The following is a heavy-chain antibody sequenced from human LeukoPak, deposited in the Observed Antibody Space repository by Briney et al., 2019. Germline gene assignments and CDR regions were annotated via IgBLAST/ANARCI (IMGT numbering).Heavy chain of an antibody. J-gene: IGHJ6*03. CDR1: GFTFSSYG. D-gene: IGHD4-11*01. V-gene: IGHV3-30*02. CDR3: AKDYSNYYYYDYYMDV. CDR2: IRYDGSNK. Sequence: GGSLRLSCAASGFTFSSYGMHWVRQAPGKGLEWVAFIRYDGSNKYYADSMKGRFTISRDNSKNTLYLQMNRLRAEDTAVYYCAKDYSNYYYYDYYMDVWGKGTTVTVSS.